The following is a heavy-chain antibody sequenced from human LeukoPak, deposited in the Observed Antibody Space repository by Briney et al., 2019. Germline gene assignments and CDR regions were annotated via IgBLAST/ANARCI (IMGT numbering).Heavy chain of an antibody. J-gene: IGHJ4*02. V-gene: IGHV4-30-4*01. Sequence: SETLSLTCTVSGGSISSGDYYWSWIRQPPGKGLEWIGYIYYSGSTYYNPSLKSRVTISVDTSKNQFSLKLSSVTAADTAVYYCARLFGYSYGSFDYWGQGTLVTVSS. D-gene: IGHD5-18*01. CDR1: GGSISSGDYY. CDR2: IYYSGST. CDR3: ARLFGYSYGSFDY.